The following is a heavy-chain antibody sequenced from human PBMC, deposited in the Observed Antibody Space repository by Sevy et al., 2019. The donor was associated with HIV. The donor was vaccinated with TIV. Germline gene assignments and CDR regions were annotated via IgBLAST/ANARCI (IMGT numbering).Heavy chain of an antibody. D-gene: IGHD4-17*01. Sequence: GGSLRLSCAASGFIFSNYPMSWVRHSPGKGLEWVSDISAGGTTTYYADSVEGRFTISRDNSKNTVSLQMNSLRPEDTAVYYCVKGPHPAVTTSYALDVWGQGTTVTVSS. CDR1: GFIFSNYP. CDR3: VKGPHPAVTTSYALDV. V-gene: IGHV3-23*01. J-gene: IGHJ6*02. CDR2: ISAGGTTT.